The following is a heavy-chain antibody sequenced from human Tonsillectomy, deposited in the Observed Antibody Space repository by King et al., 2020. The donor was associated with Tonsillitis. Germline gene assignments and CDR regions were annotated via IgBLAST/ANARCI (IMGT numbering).Heavy chain of an antibody. CDR3: ARKIDSDYFDY. Sequence: QLQESGPGLVKPSETLSLTCTVSGGSISSYSWSWIRQTPGKGLEWIGYIYYSGRTNYNPSLKSRVTMSVDTSKNQFSLKLSSVTAADTAVYYFARKIDSDYFDYWGQGTLVTVSS. CDR2: IYYSGRT. D-gene: IGHD3-10*01. V-gene: IGHV4-59*01. J-gene: IGHJ4*02. CDR1: GGSISSYS.